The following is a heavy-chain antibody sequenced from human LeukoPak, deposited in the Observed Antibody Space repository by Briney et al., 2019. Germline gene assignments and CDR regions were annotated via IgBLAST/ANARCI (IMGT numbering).Heavy chain of an antibody. CDR1: GFTVSSNY. J-gene: IGHJ3*02. D-gene: IGHD2-2*01. CDR2: IYSGGST. Sequence: GGSLRLSCAASGFTVSSNYMSWVRQAPGKGLEWVSVIYSGGSTYYADSVKGRFTISRDNSKNTLYLQMNSLRAEDTAVYYCASLVVPAALDAFDIWGQGTMVTVSS. CDR3: ASLVVPAALDAFDI. V-gene: IGHV3-66*01.